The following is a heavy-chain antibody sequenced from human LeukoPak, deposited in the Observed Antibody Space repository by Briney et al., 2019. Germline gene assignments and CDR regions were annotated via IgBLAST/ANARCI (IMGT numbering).Heavy chain of an antibody. D-gene: IGHD2-2*01. CDR1: GFSFSSHW. V-gene: IGHV3-7*01. Sequence: GGSLRLSCAASGFSFSSHWMTWVRQAPGMWLEWVANIKQDGSEKSYVDSVQGRLTISRDNAKNSLYLQMNSLRVEDTAVYYCARRPGYCSGTNCYDYWGQGTLVTVSS. J-gene: IGHJ4*02. CDR2: IKQDGSEK. CDR3: ARRPGYCSGTNCYDY.